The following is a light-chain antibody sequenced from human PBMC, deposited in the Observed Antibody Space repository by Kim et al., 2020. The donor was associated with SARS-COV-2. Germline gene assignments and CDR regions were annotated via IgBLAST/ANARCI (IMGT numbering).Light chain of an antibody. Sequence: EIVMTQSPATLSVSLGERVTLSCRASQSVSSSLAWYQQKPGQAPRLLISGASTRATGIPARFSGSGSGTEFTLTISSLQSEDFPVYYCQQYNNWWTFGQGTKVDIK. CDR1: QSVSSS. CDR3: QQYNNWWT. V-gene: IGKV3-15*01. J-gene: IGKJ1*01. CDR2: GAS.